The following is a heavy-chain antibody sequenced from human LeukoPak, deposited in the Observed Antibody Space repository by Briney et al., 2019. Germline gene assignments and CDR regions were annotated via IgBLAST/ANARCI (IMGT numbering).Heavy chain of an antibody. V-gene: IGHV3-23*01. D-gene: IGHD3-22*01. CDR2: ISGSGGST. J-gene: IGHJ4*02. CDR3: AKALTMIVVVNSFDY. CDR1: GFTFSSYA. Sequence: GGSLRLSCAASGFTFSSYAMSWVRQAPGKGLEWVSAISGSGGSTYYADSVKGRFTISRDNSKNTLYLQMNSLRAEDTAVYYCAKALTMIVVVNSFDYWGQGTLVTVSS.